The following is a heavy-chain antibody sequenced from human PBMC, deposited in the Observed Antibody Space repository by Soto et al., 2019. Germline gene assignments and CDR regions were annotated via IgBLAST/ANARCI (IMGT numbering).Heavy chain of an antibody. CDR3: AREQVYSSCLYY. J-gene: IGHJ4*02. CDR1: EFPFSSHS. V-gene: IGHV3-21*01. D-gene: IGHD2-15*01. Sequence: GGSLRRSYTASEFPFSSHSINWVRQAPGKGLEWVSSISSSSSNIYYADSVKGRFTISRDNAKNSLYLQMNSLRAEDTAVYYCAREQVYSSCLYYWGQGTLVTVSS. CDR2: ISSSSSNI.